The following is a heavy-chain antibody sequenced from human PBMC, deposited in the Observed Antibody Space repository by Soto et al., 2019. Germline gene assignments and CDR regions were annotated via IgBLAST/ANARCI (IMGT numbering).Heavy chain of an antibody. J-gene: IGHJ6*02. CDR1: GGTFSSYA. V-gene: IGHV1-69*12. CDR2: IIPIFGTA. D-gene: IGHD3-22*01. Sequence: QVQLVQSGAEVKKPGSSVKVSCKASGGTFSSYAISWVRQAPGQGLEWMGGIIPIFGTATYAQKFQGRVTITADDSTSTAYMELSSLRSEDTAVYYCARGDITMRLGYYYYGMDVWGQGTTVTVSS. CDR3: ARGDITMRLGYYYYGMDV.